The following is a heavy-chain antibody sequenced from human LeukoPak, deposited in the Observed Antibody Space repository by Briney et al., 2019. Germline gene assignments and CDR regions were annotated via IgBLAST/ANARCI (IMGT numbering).Heavy chain of an antibody. Sequence: VASVKVSCKASRGTFSSYAISWVRQAPGQGLEWMGGIIPIFGTANYAQKFQGRVKITADKSTSTAYMELSSLRSDDTAVYYCARDRRGRYCSSISCYLGCFDPWGQGTLVTVSS. D-gene: IGHD2-2*01. CDR1: RGTFSSYA. V-gene: IGHV1-69*06. CDR2: IIPIFGTA. J-gene: IGHJ5*02. CDR3: ARDRRGRYCSSISCYLGCFDP.